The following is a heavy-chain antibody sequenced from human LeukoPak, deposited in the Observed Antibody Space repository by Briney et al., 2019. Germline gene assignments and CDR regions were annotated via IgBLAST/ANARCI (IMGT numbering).Heavy chain of an antibody. V-gene: IGHV3-7*01. J-gene: IGHJ4*02. CDR3: ARAQGYRYGSTYRSTVFDY. D-gene: IGHD5-18*01. CDR1: GFTFSNYW. CDR2: INEDGTEK. Sequence: GGSLRLSCAASGFTFSNYWMSWVRQPPGKGLEWVANINEDGTEKYYVDSVKGRFTISRDNAKNSLYLQMNSLRADDTAVYYCARAQGYRYGSTYRSTVFDYWGQGTLVTVSS.